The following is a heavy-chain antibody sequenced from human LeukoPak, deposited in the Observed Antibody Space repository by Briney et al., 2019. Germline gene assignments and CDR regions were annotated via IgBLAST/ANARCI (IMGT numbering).Heavy chain of an antibody. J-gene: IGHJ6*03. D-gene: IGHD3-10*01. CDR1: GYSISSGYF. CDR2: IHHDGIT. V-gene: IGHV4-38-2*02. Sequence: SETLSLTCSISGYSISSGYFWGWIRQPPGKGLEWIGNIHHDGITYYNPSLESRVTISLDPSKNQFSLKLRSVTAADTAVYYCARVTEYYGSGRRHNYYYYYMDVWGKGTTVTISS. CDR3: ARVTEYYGSGRRHNYYYYYMDV.